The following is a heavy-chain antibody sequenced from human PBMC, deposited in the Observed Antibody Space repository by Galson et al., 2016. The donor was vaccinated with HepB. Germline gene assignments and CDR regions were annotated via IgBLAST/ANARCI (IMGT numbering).Heavy chain of an antibody. CDR1: GFTFSSFE. CDR3: ARGWALSTYYYDNSGYDS. CDR2: ISSSVSII. V-gene: IGHV3-48*03. Sequence: SLRLSCAASGFTFSSFEMNWVRQAPGKGLEWVSYISSSVSIIYYADSVKGRFTISRDDAKSSLFLHMNSLRAGDTGVYYCARGWALSTYYYDNSGYDSWGQGTLVIVSS. D-gene: IGHD3-22*01. J-gene: IGHJ4*02.